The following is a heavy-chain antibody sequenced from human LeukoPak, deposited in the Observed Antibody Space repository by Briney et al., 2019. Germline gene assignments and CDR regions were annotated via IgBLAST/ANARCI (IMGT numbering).Heavy chain of an antibody. CDR3: ARGRITIFGEFIDY. CDR2: INHSGST. V-gene: IGHV4-34*01. Sequence: PSETLSLTCAVYGGSFSGYYWSWIRQPPGKRLEWIGEINHSGSTNYNPSLKSRVTISVDTSKNQFSLKLSSVTAADTAVYYCARGRITIFGEFIDYWGQGTLVTVSS. D-gene: IGHD3-3*01. J-gene: IGHJ4*02. CDR1: GGSFSGYY.